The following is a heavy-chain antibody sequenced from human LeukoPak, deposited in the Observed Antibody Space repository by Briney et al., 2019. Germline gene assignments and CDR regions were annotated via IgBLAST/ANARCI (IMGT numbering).Heavy chain of an antibody. D-gene: IGHD5-12*01. CDR2: IYSGGNT. V-gene: IGHV3-53*01. CDR3: ARAGGYLACDI. J-gene: IGHJ3*02. Sequence: GGSLRLSCAASGFTVSSNYMSWVRQAPGKGLEWVSVIYSGGNTYYADSVKGRFTISRDNSKNTLCLQMNSLRAEDTAVYYCARAGGYLACDIWGQGTMVTVSS. CDR1: GFTVSSNY.